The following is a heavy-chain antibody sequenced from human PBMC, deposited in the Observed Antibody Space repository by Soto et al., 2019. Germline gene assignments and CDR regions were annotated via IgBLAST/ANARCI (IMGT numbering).Heavy chain of an antibody. CDR3: ARHEWLQLWLVTEY. V-gene: IGHV4-39*01. CDR2: IYHSGNT. J-gene: IGHJ4*02. D-gene: IGHD5-18*01. Sequence: SETLSLTCSVSGDSIGSSTNYWGWIRQPPGKGLEWIGTIYHSGNTYYNPTLKSRVAISVDMSKNQFSLRLNSVTAADTAVYYCARHEWLQLWLVTEYWGQGALVTVSS. CDR1: GDSIGSSTNY.